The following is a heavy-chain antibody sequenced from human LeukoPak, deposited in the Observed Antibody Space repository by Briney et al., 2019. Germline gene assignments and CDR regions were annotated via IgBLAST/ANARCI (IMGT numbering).Heavy chain of an antibody. V-gene: IGHV3-30-3*01. D-gene: IGHD3-3*01. CDR2: ISYDGSNK. CDR1: GFTFSSYA. J-gene: IGHJ4*02. Sequence: PGGSLRLSCAASGFTFSSYAMHWVRQAPGKGLEWVAVISYDGSNKYYADSVKGRFTISRDNSKNTLYLQMNSLRAEDTAVYYCARDGKASYYDFWSGYHDYWGQGTLVTVSS. CDR3: ARDGKASYYDFWSGYHDY.